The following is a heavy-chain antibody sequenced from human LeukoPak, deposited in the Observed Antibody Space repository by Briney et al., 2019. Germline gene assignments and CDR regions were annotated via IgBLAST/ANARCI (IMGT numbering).Heavy chain of an antibody. CDR3: ARDLAVADDY. Sequence: LGGSLRLSCAASGFTFSSYSMNWVRQAPGKGLEWVSSISSSGSYIYYADSVKGRFTISRDNAKNSLYLQMNSLRAEDTAVYYCARDLAVADDYWGQGTLVTVSS. J-gene: IGHJ4*02. D-gene: IGHD6-19*01. CDR2: ISSSGSYI. V-gene: IGHV3-21*01. CDR1: GFTFSSYS.